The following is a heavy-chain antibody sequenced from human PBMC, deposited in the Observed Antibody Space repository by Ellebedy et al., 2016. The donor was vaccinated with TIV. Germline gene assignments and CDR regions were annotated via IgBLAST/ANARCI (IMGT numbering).Heavy chain of an antibody. CDR2: IYSGGTT. CDR1: GFTVSSNY. Sequence: PGGSLRLSCAASGFTVSSNYMSWVRQAPGKGLECVSVIYSGGTTYYADSVKGRFTISRDKSKNSLYLKMNSLRAEDTAVYYCARHCSGGSCSHHAFDIWGQGTMVTVSS. V-gene: IGHV3-66*04. CDR3: ARHCSGGSCSHHAFDI. J-gene: IGHJ3*02. D-gene: IGHD2-15*01.